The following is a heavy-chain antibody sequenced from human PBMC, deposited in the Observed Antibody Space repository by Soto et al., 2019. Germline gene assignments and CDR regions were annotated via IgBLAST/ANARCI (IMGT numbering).Heavy chain of an antibody. D-gene: IGHD6-13*01. Sequence: GGSLRLSCAASGFTFSSYAMHWVRQAPGKGLEWVAVISYDGSNKYYADSVKGRFTISRDNSKNTLYLQMNSLRAEDTAVYYCARDHIAAADPFDYWGQGTLVTVSS. CDR3: ARDHIAAADPFDY. J-gene: IGHJ4*02. CDR1: GFTFSSYA. V-gene: IGHV3-30-3*01. CDR2: ISYDGSNK.